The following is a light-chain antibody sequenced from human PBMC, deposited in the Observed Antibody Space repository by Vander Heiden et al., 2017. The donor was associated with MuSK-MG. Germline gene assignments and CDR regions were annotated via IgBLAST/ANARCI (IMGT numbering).Light chain of an antibody. CDR1: QSIGTY. V-gene: IGKV1-39*01. J-gene: IGKJ1*01. CDR2: AAS. Sequence: DIPIAQSPSPLAASVGDRVTITCRASQSIGTYLNWYQHKPGKAPKVLIYAASSLHSGVPSRFSGSGSGTDFTLTISSLQREDFATYYCQQSYSTVWTFGQGTKVEVK. CDR3: QQSYSTVWT.